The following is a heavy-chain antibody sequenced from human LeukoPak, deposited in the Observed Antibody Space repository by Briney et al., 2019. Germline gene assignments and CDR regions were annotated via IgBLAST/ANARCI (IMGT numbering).Heavy chain of an antibody. J-gene: IGHJ4*02. V-gene: IGHV3-23*01. CDR2: ISGSGGST. D-gene: IGHD2-2*01. CDR1: GFPFSSYG. Sequence: GTLRLSCAASGFPFSSYGMSWVRQAPGKGLEWVSAISGSGGSTYYADSVKGRFTISRDNSKNTLYLQMNSLRAEDTAVYYCAKPGINSVSWASCYDYWGQGTLVTVSS. CDR3: AKPGINSVSWASCYDY.